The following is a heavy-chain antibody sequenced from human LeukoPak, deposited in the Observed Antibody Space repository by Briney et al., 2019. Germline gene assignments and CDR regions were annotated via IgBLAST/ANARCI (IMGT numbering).Heavy chain of an antibody. V-gene: IGHV3-30*18. Sequence: TGGSLRLSCAASGFTFSSYGMHWVRQAPGKGLEWVAVISYDGSNKYYADSVKGRFTISRDNSKNTLYLQMNSLRAEDTAVYYCAKDGGIAVAGTADYWGQGTLVTVSS. CDR1: GFTFSSYG. J-gene: IGHJ4*02. CDR3: AKDGGIAVAGTADY. D-gene: IGHD6-19*01. CDR2: ISYDGSNK.